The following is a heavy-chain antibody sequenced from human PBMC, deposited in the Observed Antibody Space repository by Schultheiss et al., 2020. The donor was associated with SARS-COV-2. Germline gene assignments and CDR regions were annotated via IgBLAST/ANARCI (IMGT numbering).Heavy chain of an antibody. CDR1: GGSISSSSYY. Sequence: SETLSLTCTVSGGSISSSSYYWGWIRQPPGKGLEWIGSIYYSGSTYYNPSLKSRVTISVDTSKNQFSLKLSSVTAADTAVYYCASVGTIFGVAHHDYWGQGTLVTVSS. CDR2: IYYSGST. J-gene: IGHJ4*02. V-gene: IGHV4-39*01. CDR3: ASVGTIFGVAHHDY. D-gene: IGHD3-3*01.